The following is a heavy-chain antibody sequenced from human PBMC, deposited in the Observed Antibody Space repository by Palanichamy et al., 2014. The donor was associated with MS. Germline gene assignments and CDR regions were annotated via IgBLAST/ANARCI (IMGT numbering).Heavy chain of an antibody. Sequence: EVQLLESGGGLVQPGGSLRLSCAASGFTFSSYTMSWVRQAPGKGLEWVSGISGGGGSTYYADSVRGRFTISRDNSKNTLYLQMNSLRAEDSAVYYCAKECSGGSCYFEGHYYYYGMDVWGQGTTVTVSS. CDR3: AKECSGGSCYFEGHYYYYGMDV. D-gene: IGHD2-15*01. J-gene: IGHJ6*02. CDR1: GFTFSSYT. V-gene: IGHV3-23*01. CDR2: ISGGGGST.